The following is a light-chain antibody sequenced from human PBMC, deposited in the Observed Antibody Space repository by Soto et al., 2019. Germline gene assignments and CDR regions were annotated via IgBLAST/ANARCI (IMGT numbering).Light chain of an antibody. CDR3: QQYDNWPPWT. CDR1: QSITPGY. CDR2: GVS. J-gene: IGKJ1*01. V-gene: IGKV3D-15*01. Sequence: VLSHSPGTQSCSPGDIAALFSRATQSITPGYLARYQQKPGQAPRRLMYGVSTRATGSPARCSGSGSGTEVTLTNSSRQADDYAGYYCQQYDNWPPWTFGQGTKVEIK.